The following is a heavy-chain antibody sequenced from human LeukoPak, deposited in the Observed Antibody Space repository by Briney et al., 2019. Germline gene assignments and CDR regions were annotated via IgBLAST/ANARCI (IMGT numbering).Heavy chain of an antibody. J-gene: IGHJ5*02. D-gene: IGHD1-20*01. CDR2: ISPYNGNT. CDR3: ARGGIDNFHGRALNWFDP. Sequence: GASVKVSCKASGYTFTNYGITWVRQAPGQGLEWMGWISPYNGNTNYAQNLQGRVTMTTDTSTNSAYMELRSLISDDTAVYYCARGGIDNFHGRALNWFDPWGQGTLVTVSS. CDR1: GYTFTNYG. V-gene: IGHV1-18*01.